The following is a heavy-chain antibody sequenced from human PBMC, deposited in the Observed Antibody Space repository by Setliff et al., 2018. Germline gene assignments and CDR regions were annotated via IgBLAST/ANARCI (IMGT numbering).Heavy chain of an antibody. CDR2: IYSGGTT. V-gene: IGHV4-39*01. Sequence: SETLSLTCTVSGGSVGNSYYYWAWIRQPPGKGLEWIGRIYSGGTTYYNSSLKSRVTISVDTSKSQFSLRLNSVTAADTAVYYCARTGTYRYFDYWGRGTPVTVSS. D-gene: IGHD1-1*01. CDR1: GGSVGNSYYY. J-gene: IGHJ4*02. CDR3: ARTGTYRYFDY.